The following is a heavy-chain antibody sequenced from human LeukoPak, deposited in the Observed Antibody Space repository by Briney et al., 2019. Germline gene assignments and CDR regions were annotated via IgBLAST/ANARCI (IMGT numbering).Heavy chain of an antibody. CDR2: ISWDGGST. CDR1: GFTFDDYT. CDR3: AKDKYGSGSYFDY. D-gene: IGHD3-10*01. V-gene: IGHV3-43*01. J-gene: IGHJ4*02. Sequence: GGSLRLSCAASGFTFDDYTMHWVRQAPGKGLEWVSLISWDGGSTYYADSVKGRFTISRDNSKNSLYLQMNSLRAEDTALYYCAKDKYGSGSYFDYWGQGTLVTVPS.